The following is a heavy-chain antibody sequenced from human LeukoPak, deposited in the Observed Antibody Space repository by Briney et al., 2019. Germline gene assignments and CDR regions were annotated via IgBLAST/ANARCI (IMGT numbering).Heavy chain of an antibody. Sequence: GSLRLSCAASGFTFSSYAMSWVRQAPGKGLEWVSAISGSGGSTYYADSVKGRFTISRDNSKNTLYLQMNGLRAEDTAVYYCGIGYCSSTSCYDFDYWGQGTLVTVSS. V-gene: IGHV3-23*01. CDR3: GIGYCSSTSCYDFDY. CDR2: ISGSGGST. D-gene: IGHD2-2*01. CDR1: GFTFSSYA. J-gene: IGHJ4*02.